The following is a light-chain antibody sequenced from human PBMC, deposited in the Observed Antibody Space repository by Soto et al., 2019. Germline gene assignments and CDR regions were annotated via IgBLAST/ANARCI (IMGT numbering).Light chain of an antibody. Sequence: DIHMAHSPSTLSAYVGDRLTITCRASQGISSYLAWYQQKPERAPKLLIYAASTLQSGVPSRFSGSGSGTEFTLTISSLQPEDFATYYCQQLNSYPITFGQGTRLEIK. CDR3: QQLNSYPIT. CDR2: AAS. CDR1: QGISSY. V-gene: IGKV1-9*01. J-gene: IGKJ5*01.